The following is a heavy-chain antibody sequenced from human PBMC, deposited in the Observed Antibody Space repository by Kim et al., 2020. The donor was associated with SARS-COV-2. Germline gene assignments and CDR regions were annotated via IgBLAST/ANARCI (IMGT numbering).Heavy chain of an antibody. J-gene: IGHJ4*02. CDR2: ISWNSGSI. D-gene: IGHD3-16*01. CDR1: GFTFDDYA. CDR3: AKSALGQGGYFDY. V-gene: IGHV3-9*01. Sequence: GGSLRLSCAASGFTFDDYAMHWVRQAPGKGLEWVSGISWNSGSIGYADSVKGRFTISRDNAKNSLYLQMNSLRAEDTALYYCAKSALGQGGYFDYWGQGT.